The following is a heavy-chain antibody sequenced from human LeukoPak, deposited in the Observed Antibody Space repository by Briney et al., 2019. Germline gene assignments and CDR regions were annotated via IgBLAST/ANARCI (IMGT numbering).Heavy chain of an antibody. D-gene: IGHD1-7*01. Sequence: PWETLSLTCSVSGGSISSYYWSWIRQPPGKGLEWIGYIYYSGSTKYNPSLKSRVTISVDASKTQFSLKLKSVTAADTAVYYCARGSRELYYFDYWGQGTLVTVSS. CDR2: IYYSGST. J-gene: IGHJ4*02. CDR1: GGSISSYY. CDR3: ARGSRELYYFDY. V-gene: IGHV4-59*01.